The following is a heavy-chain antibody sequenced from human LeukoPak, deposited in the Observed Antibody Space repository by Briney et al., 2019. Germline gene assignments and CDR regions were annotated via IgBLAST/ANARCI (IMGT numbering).Heavy chain of an antibody. D-gene: IGHD2-21*02. V-gene: IGHV1-2*02. Sequence: ASVKVSFKASGYTFTVYYMHWVRQAPGQGLEWMGWINPNSGGTNYSQKFQGRGGMTRDRSISTAYMELRRQREGDTAVYYCARGGVYCGGDCYPFNWFDPWRQGTLVTVSS. CDR3: ARGGVYCGGDCYPFNWFDP. CDR2: INPNSGGT. CDR1: GYTFTVYY. J-gene: IGHJ5*02.